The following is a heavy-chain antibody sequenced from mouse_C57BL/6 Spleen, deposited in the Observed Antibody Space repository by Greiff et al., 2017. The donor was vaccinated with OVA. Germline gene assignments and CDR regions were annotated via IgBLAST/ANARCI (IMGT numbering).Heavy chain of an antibody. Sequence: EVQLQQSGAELVRPGASVKLSCTASGFNIKDYYMHWVKQRPEQGLEWIGRIDPEDGDTEYAPKLPGKATMTADTSYNTAYLQLSSLTSEDTAVYYCTTLYYYGSSYGYFDVWGTGTTVTVAS. D-gene: IGHD1-1*01. V-gene: IGHV14-1*01. CDR3: TTLYYYGSSYGYFDV. CDR2: IDPEDGDT. CDR1: GFNIKDYY. J-gene: IGHJ1*03.